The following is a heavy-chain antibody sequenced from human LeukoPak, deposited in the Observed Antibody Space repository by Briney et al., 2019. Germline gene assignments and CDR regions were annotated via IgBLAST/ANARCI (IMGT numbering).Heavy chain of an antibody. CDR2: VNSYIGVT. Sequence: ASVKVSCKASGSTFTGYYMHWMRQAPGQGLEWMGWVNSYIGVTDYAQKFEGRVTMTRDTSISTDYMELSRLTSDDTAVYYCASITVFGVSPTQGAFDIWGQGTMVTVSS. CDR1: GSTFTGYY. J-gene: IGHJ3*02. D-gene: IGHD3-3*01. CDR3: ASITVFGVSPTQGAFDI. V-gene: IGHV1-2*02.